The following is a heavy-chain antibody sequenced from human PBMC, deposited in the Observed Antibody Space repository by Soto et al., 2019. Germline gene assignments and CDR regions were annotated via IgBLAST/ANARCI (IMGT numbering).Heavy chain of an antibody. Sequence: SVKVSCKASGGTFSSYAITWVRQAPGQGPEWMGVIIPTFGAAKYAQKFQGRVTITADKSTSTAYMELRSLRSEDTAVYYCILSAGSGEGWFDPWGQGTLVTVSS. J-gene: IGHJ5*02. D-gene: IGHD3-10*01. CDR2: IIPTFGAA. V-gene: IGHV1-69*06. CDR3: ILSAGSGEGWFDP. CDR1: GGTFSSYA.